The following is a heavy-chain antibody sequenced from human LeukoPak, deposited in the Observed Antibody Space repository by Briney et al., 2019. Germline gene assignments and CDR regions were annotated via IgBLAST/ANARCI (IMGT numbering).Heavy chain of an antibody. CDR2: VNGRGSTT. CDR1: GFTFSDYA. V-gene: IGHV3-23*01. Sequence: GGALRLSCAASGFASGFTFSDYAVSWVRQAPGKGPEWGASVNGRGSTTYYADSVRGRFTTSQDNSKNTVYLQIISLGADATAVYFCAKAPATGEGYYFYYMDVWGKGTTVTVSS. CDR3: AKAPATGEGYYFYYMDV. J-gene: IGHJ6*03. D-gene: IGHD7-27*01.